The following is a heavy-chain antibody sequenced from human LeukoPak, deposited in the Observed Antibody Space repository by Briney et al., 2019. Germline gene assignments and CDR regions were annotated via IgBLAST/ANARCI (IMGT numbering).Heavy chain of an antibody. J-gene: IGHJ3*02. CDR1: GFTFSRYA. D-gene: IGHD3-9*01. Sequence: QAGGSLRLSCSASGFTFSRYAMRWIRQAPGKGLEYVSAISSSGGSTYYAGSVKGRFTISRDNSKDTLYLQMSSLRAEDTTVYYCVKSAGFDWLSPLDAFDIWGQGTMATVSS. V-gene: IGHV3-64D*06. CDR3: VKSAGFDWLSPLDAFDI. CDR2: ISSSGGST.